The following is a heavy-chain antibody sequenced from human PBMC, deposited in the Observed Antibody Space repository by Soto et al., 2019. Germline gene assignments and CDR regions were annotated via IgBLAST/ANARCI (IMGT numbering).Heavy chain of an antibody. CDR3: ARVDRGDFWSGYYRSAEYFQH. J-gene: IGHJ1*01. Sequence: QVQLVESGGGLVKPGRSLRLSCAASGFTFSDYYMSWIRQAPGKWLEWVSYISSSGSTIYYADSVKGRFTISRDNAKNALYLQMNSLRAEDTAVYYCARVDRGDFWSGYYRSAEYFQHWGQGTLVTVSS. CDR2: ISSSGSTI. CDR1: GFTFSDYY. V-gene: IGHV3-11*01. D-gene: IGHD3-3*01.